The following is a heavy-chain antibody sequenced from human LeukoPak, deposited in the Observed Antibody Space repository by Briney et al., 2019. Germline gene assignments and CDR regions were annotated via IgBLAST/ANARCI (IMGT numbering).Heavy chain of an antibody. CDR2: IRSKAYGRTT. CDR1: GFTFGDYA. D-gene: IGHD3-22*01. J-gene: IGHJ4*02. Sequence: GGSLRLSCTASGFTFGDYAMSWVRQAPGKGLEWVGFIRSKAYGRTTEYAASVKGIFTISRADSKSIAYLQMNSLKTEDTAVYYCTRSLYYYDSSGYYAPGYWGQGTLVTVSS. CDR3: TRSLYYYDSSGYYAPGY. V-gene: IGHV3-49*04.